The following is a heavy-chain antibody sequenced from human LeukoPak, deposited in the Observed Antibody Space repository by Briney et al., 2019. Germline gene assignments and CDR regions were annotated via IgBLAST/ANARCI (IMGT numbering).Heavy chain of an antibody. CDR1: GGSFSGYY. J-gene: IGHJ1*01. Sequence: SETLSLTCAVYGGSFSGYYWSWIRQPPGKGLEWIGEINHSGSTNYNPSLKSRVTISVDTSKNQFSLKLSSVTAADTAVYYCASGYSAECFQHWGQGTLVTVSS. V-gene: IGHV4-34*01. CDR3: ASGYSAECFQH. CDR2: INHSGST. D-gene: IGHD2-15*01.